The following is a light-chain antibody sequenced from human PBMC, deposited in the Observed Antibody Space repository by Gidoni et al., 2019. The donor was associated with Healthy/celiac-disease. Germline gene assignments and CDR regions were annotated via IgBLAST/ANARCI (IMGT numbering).Light chain of an antibody. CDR3: QAWDSSTSVV. CDR1: KLGDKY. CDR2: QDS. Sequence: SYELPHPPSVSVSPGQTASITCPGDKLGDKYACWYQQKPGQSPVLVIYQDSKRPSGIPERFSGSNSGNTATLTISGTQAMDEADYYCQAWDSSTSVVFGGGTKLTVL. J-gene: IGLJ2*01. V-gene: IGLV3-1*01.